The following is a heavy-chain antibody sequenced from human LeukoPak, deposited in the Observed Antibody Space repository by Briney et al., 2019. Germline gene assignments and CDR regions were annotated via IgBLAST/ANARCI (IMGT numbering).Heavy chain of an antibody. CDR3: ARDSFVVVVPTETFDY. CDR1: GYTFTSYG. CDR2: ISAYNGNT. V-gene: IGHV1-18*01. D-gene: IGHD2-15*01. J-gene: IGHJ4*02. Sequence: ASVKVSCKAPGYTFTSYGISWVRQAPGQGLEWMGWISAYNGNTNYAQKLQGRVTMTTDTSTSTAYMELRSLRSDDTAVYYCARDSFVVVVPTETFDYWGQGTLVTVSS.